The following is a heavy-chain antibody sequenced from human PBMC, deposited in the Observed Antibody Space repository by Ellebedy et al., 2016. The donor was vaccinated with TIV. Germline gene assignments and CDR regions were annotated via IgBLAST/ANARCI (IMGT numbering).Heavy chain of an antibody. CDR3: ARDLAAGKQYYYYYGMDA. V-gene: IGHV1-18*01. CDR2: ISAYNGNT. CDR1: GYTFTSYD. D-gene: IGHD6-13*01. Sequence: AASVKVSCKASGYTFTSYDINWVRQSPGQGLEWMGCISAYNGNTKYAQRLQGRVTMTTDTSTSTAYMELRSLRSDDTAVYYCARDLAAGKQYYYYYGMDAWGQGTTVTVSS. J-gene: IGHJ6*02.